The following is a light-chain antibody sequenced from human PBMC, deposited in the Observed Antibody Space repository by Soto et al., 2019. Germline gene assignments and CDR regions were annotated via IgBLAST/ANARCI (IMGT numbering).Light chain of an antibody. CDR2: KAS. Sequence: DIQMTQSPSTLSASVGDRVIITCRACQDVSQWLAWYQQKPGKAPKLLIYKASQLESGVPSRFSGRGSGTEFTLTIRDLQPDDFATYFCQQYDSDSYTFGQGTKLDIK. CDR3: QQYDSDSYT. CDR1: QDVSQW. V-gene: IGKV1-5*03. J-gene: IGKJ2*01.